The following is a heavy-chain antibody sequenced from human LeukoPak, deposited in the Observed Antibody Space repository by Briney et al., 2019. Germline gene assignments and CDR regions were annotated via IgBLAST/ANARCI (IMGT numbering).Heavy chain of an antibody. CDR2: IKQDGSGK. D-gene: IGHD3-3*01. Sequence: GGSLRLSCAASGFTFSSYWMSWVRQAPGKGLEWVANIKQDGSGKYYVDSVKGRFTISRDNAKNSLYLQMNSLRAEDTAVYYCARDLRITIFGVVIIYDYWGQGTLATVSS. V-gene: IGHV3-7*01. CDR1: GFTFSSYW. CDR3: ARDLRITIFGVVIIYDY. J-gene: IGHJ4*02.